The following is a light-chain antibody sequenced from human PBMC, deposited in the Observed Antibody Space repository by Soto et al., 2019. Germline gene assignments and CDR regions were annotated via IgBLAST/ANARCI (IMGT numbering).Light chain of an antibody. CDR1: QSISGA. V-gene: IGKV3-15*01. Sequence: IVMTQSPATLSVSPGEGVTLSCRASQSISGALAWYQQKPGQAPRLLIYGASTRATSFPARFSGSGSGTDFTLTISSLQSEDFAVYYCQQYDYWPPITFGQGTRLEIK. J-gene: IGKJ5*01. CDR2: GAS. CDR3: QQYDYWPPIT.